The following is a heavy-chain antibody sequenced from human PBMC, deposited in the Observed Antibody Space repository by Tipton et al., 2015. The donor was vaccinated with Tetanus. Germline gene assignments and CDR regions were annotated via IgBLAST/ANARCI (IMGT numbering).Heavy chain of an antibody. CDR3: ARGGGSDAFDF. CDR1: GILLTGYY. J-gene: IGHJ3*01. Sequence: TLSLTCDVHGILLTGYYWSWVRQPPGKGLEWIGQIHYSGRTDYNPSLKSRLTMSIDTSKKQYSLQLSSVTAADTAVYYCARGGGSDAFDFRGQGTMVTVSS. CDR2: IHYSGRT. D-gene: IGHD3-16*01. V-gene: IGHV4-34*01.